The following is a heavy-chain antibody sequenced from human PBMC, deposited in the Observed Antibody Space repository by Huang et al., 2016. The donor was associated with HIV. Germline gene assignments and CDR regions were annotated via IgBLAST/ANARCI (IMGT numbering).Heavy chain of an antibody. Sequence: QVHLVESGGGVVQPGGSLRLSCAASGFKLSGFGMHWVRQAPGKGLEWGAVISYDGRSQFYIDSVKGRFTISRDNSDNTLSLQMKGLRPDDTAVYYCAKESRWFSDFDHWGQGVLVSVSS. J-gene: IGHJ4*02. CDR3: AKESRWFSDFDH. CDR2: ISYDGRSQ. D-gene: IGHD2-15*01. CDR1: GFKLSGFG. V-gene: IGHV3-30*18.